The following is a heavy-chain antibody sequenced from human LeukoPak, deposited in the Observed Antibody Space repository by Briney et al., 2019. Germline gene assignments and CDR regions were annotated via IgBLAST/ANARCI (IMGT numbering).Heavy chain of an antibody. Sequence: ASVKVSCKASGGTFSSYAISWVRQAPGQGLEWMGRIIPILGIANYAQKFQGRVTITADKSTSTAYMELSSLRSEDTAVYYCARGETVERSYNWFDPWGQGTLVTVSS. J-gene: IGHJ5*02. CDR1: GGTFSSYA. V-gene: IGHV1-69*04. CDR2: IIPILGIA. CDR3: ARGETVERSYNWFDP. D-gene: IGHD1-1*01.